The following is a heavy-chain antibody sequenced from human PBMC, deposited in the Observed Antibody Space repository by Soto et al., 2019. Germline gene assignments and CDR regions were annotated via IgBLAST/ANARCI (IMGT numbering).Heavy chain of an antibody. CDR2: IYHSGST. V-gene: IGHV4-30-2*01. CDR3: ARRRAGITMIVVVITGRSYYGMDV. D-gene: IGHD3-22*01. Sequence: SETLSLTCAVSGGSISSGGYSWSWIRHPPGKGLEWIGYIYHSGSTYYNPSLKSRVTISVDRSKNQFSLKLSSVTAADTAVYYCARRRAGITMIVVVITGRSYYGMDVWAQGTTVTVSS. J-gene: IGHJ6*02. CDR1: GGSISSGGYS.